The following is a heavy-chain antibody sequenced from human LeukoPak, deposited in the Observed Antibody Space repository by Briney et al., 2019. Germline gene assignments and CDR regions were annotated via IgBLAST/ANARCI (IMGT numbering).Heavy chain of an antibody. CDR2: IMPLFNTA. J-gene: IGHJ6*03. V-gene: IGHV1-69*05. CDR1: GGTFSSYS. Sequence: SVKVSCKASGGTFSSYSITWVRQAPGQGLEWMGGIMPLFNTANYAQQFQGRVTITTDESTSTAYMELSSLRFEDTAMYYCARVDRYHYYLDVWGKGTTVTVS. CDR3: ARVDRYHYYLDV.